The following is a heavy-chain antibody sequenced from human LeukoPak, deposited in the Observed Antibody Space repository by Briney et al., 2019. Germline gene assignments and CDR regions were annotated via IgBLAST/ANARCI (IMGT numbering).Heavy chain of an antibody. D-gene: IGHD3-22*01. Sequence: ASVKVSCKASGFTFTSSAMQWVRQARGQRLEWIGWIVVGSGNTNYAQKFQGRVTITRDMSTSTAYMEMSRLRSEYTAVYYCSADRPDYYDSSGYYAGYYYYMDVWGKGTTVTVSS. CDR1: GFTFTSSA. V-gene: IGHV1-58*02. CDR2: IVVGSGNT. J-gene: IGHJ6*03. CDR3: SADRPDYYDSSGYYAGYYYYMDV.